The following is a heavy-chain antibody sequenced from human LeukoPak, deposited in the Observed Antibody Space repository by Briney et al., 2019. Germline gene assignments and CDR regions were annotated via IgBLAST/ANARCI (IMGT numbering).Heavy chain of an antibody. J-gene: IGHJ5*02. CDR3: AGDRDLYWFDP. Sequence: SETLSLTCTVSGGSISSYYWSWIRQPAGKGLEWIGRVYTSGSTNYNPSLKSRVTMSVDTSKNQFSLKLSSVTAADTAVYYCAGDRDLYWFDPWGQGTLVTVSS. CDR1: GGSISSYY. V-gene: IGHV4-4*07. D-gene: IGHD5-24*01. CDR2: VYTSGST.